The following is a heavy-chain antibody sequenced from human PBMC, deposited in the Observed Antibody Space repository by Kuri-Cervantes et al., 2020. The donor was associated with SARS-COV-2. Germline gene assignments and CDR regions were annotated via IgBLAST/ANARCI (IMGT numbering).Heavy chain of an antibody. CDR1: GFTFSSYS. J-gene: IGHJ4*02. CDR2: ISSSSSYI. CDR3: ASDYGSGSYSPSFDY. V-gene: IGHV3-21*01. Sequence: GGSLRPSCAASGFTFSSYSMNWVRQAPGKGLEWVSSISSSSSYIYYADSVKGRFTISRDNAKNSLYLQMNSLRAEDTAVYYCASDYGSGSYSPSFDYWGQGTLVTVSS. D-gene: IGHD3-10*01.